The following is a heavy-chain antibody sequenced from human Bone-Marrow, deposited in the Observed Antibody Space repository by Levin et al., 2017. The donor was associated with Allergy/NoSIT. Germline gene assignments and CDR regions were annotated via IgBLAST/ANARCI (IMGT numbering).Heavy chain of an antibody. J-gene: IGHJ5*02. CDR3: ARGRIAVAGTDWFAP. CDR1: GVSISTLYW. Sequence: SETLSLTCAVSGVSISTLYWWSWVRQSPGKGPEWIGEISQSGSPNYNPSLKSRVLLSMDESKNQFSLQLRSVTAADTAVYYCARGRIAVAGTDWFAPWGPGTLVTVSS. CDR2: ISQSGSP. D-gene: IGHD6-19*01. V-gene: IGHV4-4*02.